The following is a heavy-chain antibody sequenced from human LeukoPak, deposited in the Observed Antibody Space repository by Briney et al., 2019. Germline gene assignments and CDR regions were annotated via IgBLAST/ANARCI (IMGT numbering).Heavy chain of an antibody. D-gene: IGHD6-19*01. Sequence: GGSLRLSCAASGFTFNIHAMHWVRQAPGKGLEYVSGLNSNGGATYYSDSVQARFVISRDNSKNTLYLQMDRLRTGDTAVYYCARSPTTGWYYFEDWGQGTLVTVSS. V-gene: IGHV3-64*02. CDR1: GFTFNIHA. CDR2: LNSNGGAT. CDR3: ARSPTTGWYYFED. J-gene: IGHJ4*02.